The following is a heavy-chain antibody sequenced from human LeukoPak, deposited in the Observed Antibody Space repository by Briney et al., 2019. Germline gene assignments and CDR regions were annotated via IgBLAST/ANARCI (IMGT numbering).Heavy chain of an antibody. J-gene: IGHJ5*02. CDR3: ARVRYCSGGSCYSRVSWFDP. CDR2: INPSGGST. CDR1: GYTFTSYY. V-gene: IGHV1-46*01. D-gene: IGHD2-15*01. Sequence: GASVKVSCTASGYTFTSYYMHWVRQAPGQGLEWMGIINPSGGSTSYAQKFQGRVTMTRDTSTSTVYMELSSLRSEDTAVYYCARVRYCSGGSCYSRVSWFDPWGQGTLVTVSS.